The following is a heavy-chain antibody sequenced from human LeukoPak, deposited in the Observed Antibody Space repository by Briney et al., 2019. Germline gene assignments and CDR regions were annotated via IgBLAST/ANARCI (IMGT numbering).Heavy chain of an antibody. J-gene: IGHJ4*02. CDR1: GFMFSSNW. CDR3: AKLYSVYARTLFDY. CDR2: ISGSGSST. D-gene: IGHD5/OR15-5a*01. V-gene: IGHV3-23*01. Sequence: GESLKISCAASGFMFSSNWMSWVRQAPGKGLEWVSGISGSGSSTYYADSVKGRFTISRDNSKNTLYLQMNSLRAEDTAVYYCAKLYSVYARTLFDYWGQGTLVTVSS.